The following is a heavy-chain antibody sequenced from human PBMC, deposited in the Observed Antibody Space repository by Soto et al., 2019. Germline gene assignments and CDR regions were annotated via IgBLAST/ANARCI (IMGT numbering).Heavy chain of an antibody. D-gene: IGHD2-15*01. Sequence: GGSLRLSCAASGFIFNTYAMSWVRQAPGKGLEWVSTISGAGDSTYYADSVKGRFTISRDNSKNMLYLQMNSLRAEDTAVYYCAKVPCSGGGCYSRYFQHWGQGTLVTVSS. CDR1: GFIFNTYA. CDR2: ISGAGDST. CDR3: AKVPCSGGGCYSRYFQH. J-gene: IGHJ1*01. V-gene: IGHV3-23*01.